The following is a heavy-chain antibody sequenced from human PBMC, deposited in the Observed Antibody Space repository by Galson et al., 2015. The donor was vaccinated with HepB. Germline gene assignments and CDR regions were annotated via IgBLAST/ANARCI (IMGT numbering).Heavy chain of an antibody. Sequence: SVKVSCKASGYTFTSYGINWVRQAPGQGLEWMGWISAYNGNTNYAQKLRGRITMTTDTSASTAYMELRSLRSDDTAVYYCARDRFEALLLDWGQGTLVTVSS. CDR2: ISAYNGNT. D-gene: IGHD2-15*01. J-gene: IGHJ4*02. CDR3: ARDRFEALLLD. V-gene: IGHV1-18*01. CDR1: GYTFTSYG.